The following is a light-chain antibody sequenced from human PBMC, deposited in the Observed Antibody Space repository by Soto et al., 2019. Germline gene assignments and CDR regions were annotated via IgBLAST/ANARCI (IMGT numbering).Light chain of an antibody. V-gene: IGLV2-8*01. CDR2: EVS. CDR1: SSDVGGYNY. Sequence: QSALTQPPSAPGSPGQSVTISCTGTSSDVGGYNYVSWYQQHPGKAPKLMIYEVSKRPSGVPDRFSGSKSGNTASLTVSGLQAEDEADYYCSSYAGSNNFDVVFGGGTKVTVL. J-gene: IGLJ2*01. CDR3: SSYAGSNNFDVV.